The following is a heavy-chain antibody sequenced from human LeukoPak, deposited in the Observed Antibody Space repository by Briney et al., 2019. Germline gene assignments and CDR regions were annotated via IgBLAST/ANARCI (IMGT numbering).Heavy chain of an antibody. D-gene: IGHD1-1*01. J-gene: IGHJ4*02. CDR2: IYGGVST. CDR1: GFSVSNNY. Sequence: GGSLRLSCAASGFSVSNNYMSWVRQAPGKGLEWISVIYGGVSTYHADSVEGRFTISRENSRTTLHLQMNNLRPEDTAVYYCARGGWNVDFDYWGQGTLVTVSS. CDR3: ARGGWNVDFDY. V-gene: IGHV3-53*01.